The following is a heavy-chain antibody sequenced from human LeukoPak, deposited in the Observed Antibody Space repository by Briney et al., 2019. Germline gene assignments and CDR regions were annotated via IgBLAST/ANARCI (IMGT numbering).Heavy chain of an antibody. Sequence: PGGSLRLSCAVSGFTVSSNYMSWVRQAPGKGLEWVAVISYDGSNKYYADSVKGRFTISRDNSKNTLYLQMNSLRAEDTAVYYCAKVRYEYSSSSTFDDYWGQGTLVTVSS. CDR3: AKVRYEYSSSSTFDDY. V-gene: IGHV3-30*18. D-gene: IGHD6-6*01. CDR2: ISYDGSNK. CDR1: GFTVSSNY. J-gene: IGHJ4*02.